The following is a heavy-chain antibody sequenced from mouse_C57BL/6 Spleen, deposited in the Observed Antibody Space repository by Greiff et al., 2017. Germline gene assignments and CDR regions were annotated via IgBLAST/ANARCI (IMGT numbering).Heavy chain of an antibody. D-gene: IGHD2-3*01. CDR1: GYAFSSSW. CDR3: ARLGDGYYPFAY. V-gene: IGHV1-82*01. J-gene: IGHJ3*01. Sequence: QVQLQQSGPELVKPGASVKISCKASGYAFSSSWMNWVKQRPGKGLEWIGRIYPGDGDTNYNGKFKGKATLTADKSSSTAYMQLSSLTSEDSAVYFCARLGDGYYPFAYWGQGTLVTVSA. CDR2: IYPGDGDT.